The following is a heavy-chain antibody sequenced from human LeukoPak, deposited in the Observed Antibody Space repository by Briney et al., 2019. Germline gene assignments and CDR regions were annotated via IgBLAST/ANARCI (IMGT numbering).Heavy chain of an antibody. J-gene: IGHJ1*01. V-gene: IGHV3-23*01. D-gene: IGHD3-22*01. Sequence: GGSLRLSCAASGFTFSRYAMNWVRQAPGKGLEWVSVISGSGGSTHYADSVKGRFTISRDNSKSTLYLQMNSLRAEDTAIYYCAKDRQSTHYYDSNIFHEWGQGTLVTVSS. CDR1: GFTFSRYA. CDR2: ISGSGGST. CDR3: AKDRQSTHYYDSNIFHE.